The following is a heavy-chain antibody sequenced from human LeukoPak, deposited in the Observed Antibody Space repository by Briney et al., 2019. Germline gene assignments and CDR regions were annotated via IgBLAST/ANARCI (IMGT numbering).Heavy chain of an antibody. CDR1: GYTFTSYY. CDR2: INPSGGST. D-gene: IGHD3-22*01. CDR3: ARDPKTYYYDSSGYPGY. Sequence: ASVKVSCKASGYTFTSYYMHWVRQAPGQGLEWMGIINPSGGSTSYAQKFQGRVTMTRDTSTSTVYMELSSLRSEDTAVYYCARDPKTYYYDSSGYPGYWGQGTLATVSS. J-gene: IGHJ4*02. V-gene: IGHV1-46*01.